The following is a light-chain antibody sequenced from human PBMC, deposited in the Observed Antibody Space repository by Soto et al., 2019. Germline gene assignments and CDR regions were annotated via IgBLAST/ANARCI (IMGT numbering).Light chain of an antibody. V-gene: IGKV3-11*01. CDR1: QSVSSY. J-gene: IGKJ4*01. CDR2: DAS. CDR3: QQRSDWPST. Sequence: EIVLTQSPATLSLSPGERATLSCRASQSVSSYLAWYQQKPGQAPRLLLYDASNRATGIPARFSGSGSGTDFTLTISSLEPDDFAVYYCQQRSDWPSTFGGGTKVQIK.